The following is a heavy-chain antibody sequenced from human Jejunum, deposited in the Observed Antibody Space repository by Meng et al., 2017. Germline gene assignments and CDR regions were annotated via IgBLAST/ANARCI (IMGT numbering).Heavy chain of an antibody. Sequence: QVRRQVSGPGLVRPSETLSLTCAGSGGSVSGRSYYWTWIRQPPGKGLEWIGYVYDSGSTKYNPSLSSRVSISSDTSKNQFSLELTSVTAADTAVYYCATDVYGDGLAYLDHWGQGSLVTVSS. V-gene: IGHV4-61*01. J-gene: IGHJ4*01. CDR2: VYDSGST. CDR1: GGSVSGRSYY. CDR3: ATDVYGDGLAYLDH. D-gene: IGHD4-17*01.